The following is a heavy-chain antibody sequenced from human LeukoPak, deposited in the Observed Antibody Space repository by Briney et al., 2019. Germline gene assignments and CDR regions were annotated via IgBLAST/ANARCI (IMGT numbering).Heavy chain of an antibody. V-gene: IGHV3-21*01. Sequence: GGSLRLSCAASGFTFSSYSMNWVRQAPGKGLEWVSSISSSSSYIYYADSVKGRFTISRDNAKNSLYLQMNSLRAEDTAVYYCARRTSDLNYLDYWGQGNLVTVSS. J-gene: IGHJ4*02. CDR1: GFTFSSYS. CDR2: ISSSSSYI. CDR3: ARRTSDLNYLDY. D-gene: IGHD1-1*01.